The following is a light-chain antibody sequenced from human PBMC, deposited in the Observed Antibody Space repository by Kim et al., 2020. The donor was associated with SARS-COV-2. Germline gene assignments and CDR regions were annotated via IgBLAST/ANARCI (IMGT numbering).Light chain of an antibody. V-gene: IGKV1D-12*01. CDR3: QQTHGFPRT. CDR1: QDISSW. J-gene: IGKJ4*01. CDR2: EAS. Sequence: DIQMTQSPSSLSASVGHRATITCRASQDISSWLAWYQQKPGKAPKVLIYEASNLQSGVPSRFSGSGSGTDFTLTINGLEPEDFATYYCQQTHGFPRTFGGGTKVDIK.